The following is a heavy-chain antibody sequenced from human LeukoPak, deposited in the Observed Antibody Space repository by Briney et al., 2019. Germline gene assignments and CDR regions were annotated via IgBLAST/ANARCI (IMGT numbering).Heavy chain of an antibody. D-gene: IGHD6-13*01. V-gene: IGHV4-4*07. CDR2: IYTTGST. CDR3: ARGGRYMSASWYRSVYYYMDV. Sequence: SETLSLTCTVSGGSISSYYWSWIRRPAGKGLEWIGRIYTTGSTTYNPSLKSRLTISLNESKNHFSLKLSSVTTADTAVYFCARGGRYMSASWYRSVYYYMDVWGKGTTVTVSS. CDR1: GGSISSYY. J-gene: IGHJ6*03.